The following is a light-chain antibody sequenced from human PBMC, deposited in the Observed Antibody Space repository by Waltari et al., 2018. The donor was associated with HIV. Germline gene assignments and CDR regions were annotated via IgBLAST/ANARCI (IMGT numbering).Light chain of an antibody. CDR1: TSTIGIKP. V-gene: IGLV1-44*01. CDR3: ASWDASLNGWV. Sequence: QSVVTQTPSVYGTPGHTVTIYCSGSTSTIGIKPVNWYPHPPGTAPKRLIYGNCRQPSGVPARVCASKSGTSASLSISGLQSDDEADYYCASWDASLNGWVFGGGTKLTVL. CDR2: GNC. J-gene: IGLJ3*02.